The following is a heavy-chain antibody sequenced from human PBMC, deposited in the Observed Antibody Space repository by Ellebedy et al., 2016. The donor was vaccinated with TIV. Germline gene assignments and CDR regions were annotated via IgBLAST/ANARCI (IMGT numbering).Heavy chain of an antibody. J-gene: IGHJ4*02. V-gene: IGHV4-59*12. Sequence: SETLSLXXTVSGGSISSYYWSWIRQPPGKGLEWIGYIYYSGSTNYNPSLKSRVTISVDTSKNQFSLKLSSVTAADTAVYYCARDSGSGSYGRPFDYWGQGTLVTVSS. CDR3: ARDSGSGSYGRPFDY. CDR2: IYYSGST. D-gene: IGHD3-10*01. CDR1: GGSISSYY.